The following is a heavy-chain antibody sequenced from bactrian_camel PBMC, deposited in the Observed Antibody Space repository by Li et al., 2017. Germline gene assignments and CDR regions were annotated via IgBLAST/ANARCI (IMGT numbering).Heavy chain of an antibody. CDR1: GYTYSSNC. J-gene: IGHJ4*01. V-gene: IGHV3S59*01. D-gene: IGHD3*01. Sequence: QLVESGGGSVQAGGSLRLSCAASGYTYSSNCMGWFRQVPGQEREGVAAISLGGVSTFYTDAVKGRFTISHDAAKNTLYLQMNDLKTEDTAAYYCATSFTPGDRPTTPGTQVTVS. CDR2: ISLGGVST.